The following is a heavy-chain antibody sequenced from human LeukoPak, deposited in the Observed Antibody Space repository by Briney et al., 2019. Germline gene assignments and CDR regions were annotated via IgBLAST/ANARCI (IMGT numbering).Heavy chain of an antibody. D-gene: IGHD5-18*01. CDR1: GGTFSSYA. J-gene: IGHJ3*02. Sequence: GASVKVSCKASGGTFSSYAISWVRQAPGQGREWMGRIIPILGIANYAQKFQGRVTITADKSTSTAYMELSSLRSEDTAVSYRARASGYSHNYAFDIWGQGTMVTVSS. V-gene: IGHV1-69*04. CDR3: ARASGYSHNYAFDI. CDR2: IIPILGIA.